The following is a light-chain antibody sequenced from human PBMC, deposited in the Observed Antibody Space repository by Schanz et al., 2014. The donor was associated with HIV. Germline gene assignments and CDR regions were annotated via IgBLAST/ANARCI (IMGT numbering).Light chain of an antibody. CDR3: CSYGGSSTPVV. Sequence: QSALTQPASVSGSPGQSITISCTGSDGDGGGYDLVSWYPQHPGKAPKLIIYDVNYRPSGSSNRFSGSKSGNTASLTISGLQAEDEADYYCCSYGGSSTPVVLGGGTKLTAL. V-gene: IGLV2-23*02. J-gene: IGLJ2*01. CDR2: DVN. CDR1: DGDGGGYDL.